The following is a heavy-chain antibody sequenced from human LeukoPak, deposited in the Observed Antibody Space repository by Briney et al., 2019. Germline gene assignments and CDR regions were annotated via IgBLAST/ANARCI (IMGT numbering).Heavy chain of an antibody. Sequence: GGSLRLSCAASGFTVSSNYMNWVRQAPGKGLEWVSVIYSDGSTYYADSVKGRFTISRDNSKNTLNLQMNSLRPEDTAVYYCVTDITMVRGGSWGRGTLVTVSS. CDR1: GFTVSSNY. D-gene: IGHD3-10*01. J-gene: IGHJ5*02. CDR3: VTDITMVRGGS. CDR2: IYSDGST. V-gene: IGHV3-53*05.